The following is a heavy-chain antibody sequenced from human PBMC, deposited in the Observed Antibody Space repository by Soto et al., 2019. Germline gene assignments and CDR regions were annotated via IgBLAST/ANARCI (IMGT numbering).Heavy chain of an antibody. V-gene: IGHV1-69*02. J-gene: IGHJ4*02. D-gene: IGHD3-10*01. CDR1: GGTFNSYT. CDR2: IIPMLSMS. Sequence: QVQLVQSGAEVKKSGSSVRVSCKASGGTFNSYTLSWVRQAPGQRLEWMGRIIPMLSMSTYAQKFQGRVSIIADKSTNTVFLDLGSLRSDESAIYYWVTSYGSGSRPFDYWGQGTLVTVSS. CDR3: VTSYGSGSRPFDY.